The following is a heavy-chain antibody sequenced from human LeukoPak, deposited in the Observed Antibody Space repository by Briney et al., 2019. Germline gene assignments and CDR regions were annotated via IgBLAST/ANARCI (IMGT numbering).Heavy chain of an antibody. J-gene: IGHJ4*02. CDR3: AKDKAGHDYYFDY. Sequence: GGSLRLSCATSGFTFDDYAMHWVRQAPGKGLEWVSGISWNSVSIGYTDSVKGRFTISRDNAKNSLYPQMNSLRPEDTALYYCAKDKAGHDYYFDYWGQGTLVTVSS. CDR1: GFTFDDYA. D-gene: IGHD6-13*01. CDR2: ISWNSVSI. V-gene: IGHV3-9*01.